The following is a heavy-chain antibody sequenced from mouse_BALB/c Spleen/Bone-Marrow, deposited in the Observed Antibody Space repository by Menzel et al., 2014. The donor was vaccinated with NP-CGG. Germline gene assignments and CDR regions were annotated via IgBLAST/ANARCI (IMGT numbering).Heavy chain of an antibody. Sequence: VQLQQSGPELVKPGASVKISCKASGYAFSSSWMNWVKQRPGQGLEWIGRIYPGDGDTKYNGKFKGKATLTADKSSSTASMQLSSLTSVDSAVYFCARSDGYRDMDYWGQGTSVTVSS. V-gene: IGHV1-82*01. D-gene: IGHD2-3*01. CDR2: IYPGDGDT. CDR1: GYAFSSSW. J-gene: IGHJ4*01. CDR3: ARSDGYRDMDY.